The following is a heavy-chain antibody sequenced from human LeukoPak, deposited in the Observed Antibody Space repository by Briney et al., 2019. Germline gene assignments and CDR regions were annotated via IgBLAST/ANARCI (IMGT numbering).Heavy chain of an antibody. J-gene: IGHJ4*02. Sequence: PGRSLRLSCAASGFTFSSYDMHWVRQAPGKGLEWVAVIWYDGSNKYYADSVKGRFTISRDNSKNTLYLQMNSLRAEDTAVYYCAREGFYGSGRGADFDYWGQGTLVTVSS. V-gene: IGHV3-33*01. CDR1: GFTFSSYD. CDR2: IWYDGSNK. CDR3: AREGFYGSGRGADFDY. D-gene: IGHD3-10*01.